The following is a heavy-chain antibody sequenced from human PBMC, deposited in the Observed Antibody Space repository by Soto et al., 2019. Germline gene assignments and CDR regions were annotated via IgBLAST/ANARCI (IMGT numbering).Heavy chain of an antibody. CDR2: ICGNGFDT. CDR3: ALGGLFNSGTGGHTLGF. CDR1: GFSFGTYL. D-gene: IGHD2-8*02. J-gene: IGHJ4*02. Sequence: GGSLRLSCNASGFSFGTYLMTWFRQAPVNGLEWVSIICGNGFDTYYADSVKGRFTISRDNSKNRLFLQMNSLRADYTALYYCALGGLFNSGTGGHTLGFWGQGAEVPVSS. V-gene: IGHV3-23*01.